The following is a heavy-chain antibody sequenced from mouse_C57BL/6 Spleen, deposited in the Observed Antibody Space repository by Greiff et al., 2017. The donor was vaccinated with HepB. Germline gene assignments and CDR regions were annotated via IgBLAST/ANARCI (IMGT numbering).Heavy chain of an antibody. D-gene: IGHD1-1*01. Sequence: QVQLQQPGAELVKPGASVKMSCKASGYTFTSYWITWVKQRPGQGLEWIGDIYPGSGSTNYNEKFKSKATLTVDTSSSTAYMQLSSLTSEDSALYYCARSGGITTGYFDVWGTGTTVTVSS. CDR1: GYTFTSYW. CDR2: IYPGSGST. CDR3: ARSGGITTGYFDV. J-gene: IGHJ1*03. V-gene: IGHV1-55*01.